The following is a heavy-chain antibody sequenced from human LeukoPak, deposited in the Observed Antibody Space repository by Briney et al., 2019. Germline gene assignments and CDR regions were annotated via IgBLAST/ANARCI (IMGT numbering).Heavy chain of an antibody. CDR3: AKPARTDYADY. D-gene: IGHD1-14*01. J-gene: IGHJ4*02. V-gene: IGHV3-23*01. CDR2: ISGSGGNT. Sequence: GGSLRLSCAASGFAFTSYAMNWVRQPPGKGLEWVSAISGSGGNTYYADSVKGRFTISRDNSKDTLYLQMNSLRAEDTAVYFCAKPARTDYADYWAREPWSPSPQ. CDR1: GFAFTSYA.